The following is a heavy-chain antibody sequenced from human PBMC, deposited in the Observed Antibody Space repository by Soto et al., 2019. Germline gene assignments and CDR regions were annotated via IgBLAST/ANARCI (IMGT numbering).Heavy chain of an antibody. Sequence: ETLSLTCSVSGGSISGSYWSWIRQSPGKGLEWLGYVYYTGSTNYSPSLRSRVSISVDTSKNEFSLRLSSVTAADTAVYFCARSVAVPGAHIDYWGQGTQVTVSS. J-gene: IGHJ4*02. V-gene: IGHV4-59*01. CDR1: GGSISGSY. CDR2: VYYTGST. CDR3: ARSVAVPGAHIDY. D-gene: IGHD6-19*01.